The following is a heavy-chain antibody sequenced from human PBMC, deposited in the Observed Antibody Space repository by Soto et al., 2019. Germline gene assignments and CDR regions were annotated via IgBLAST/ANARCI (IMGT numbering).Heavy chain of an antibody. J-gene: IGHJ4*02. CDR3: AKLGVGVVGATDY. CDR2: ISRSGDST. V-gene: IGHV3-23*01. Sequence: GGSLRLSCAASGFTFSSYWMHWVRQAPGKGLEWVSTISRSGDSTYYADSVKGRFTISRDNPKNTLYLQMNSLRAEDTAVYYCAKLGVGVVGATDYWGQGTLVTVSS. D-gene: IGHD1-26*01. CDR1: GFTFSSYW.